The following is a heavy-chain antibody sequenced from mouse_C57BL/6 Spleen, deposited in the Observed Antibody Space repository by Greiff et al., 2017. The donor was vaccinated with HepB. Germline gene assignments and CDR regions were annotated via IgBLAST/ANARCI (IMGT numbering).Heavy chain of an antibody. CDR1: GYSITSDY. D-gene: IGHD1-1*01. CDR2: ISYSGST. CDR3: ARYPLFTTVVAPGAMDY. V-gene: IGHV3-8*01. Sequence: EVKLQESGPGLAKPSQTLSLPCSVTGYSITSDYWNWIRKFPGNKLEYMGYISYSGSTYYNPSLKSRISITRDTSKNQYYLQLNSVTTEDTATYYCARYPLFTTVVAPGAMDYWGQGTSVTVSS. J-gene: IGHJ4*01.